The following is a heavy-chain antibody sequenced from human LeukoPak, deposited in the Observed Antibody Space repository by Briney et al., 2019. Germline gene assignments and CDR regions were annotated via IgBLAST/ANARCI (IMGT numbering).Heavy chain of an antibody. CDR1: GGSISNYY. CDR2: ISYSGST. D-gene: IGHD1-7*01. V-gene: IGHV4-59*12. J-gene: IGHJ6*02. Sequence: SETLSLTCTVAGGSISNYYWSWIRQPPRKGLEWIGYISYSGSTKYNPSLQSQVTISVDTSKNQFSLQLTSVTAADTAVYYCARETGTSNMDVWGQGTTVTVSS. CDR3: ARETGTSNMDV.